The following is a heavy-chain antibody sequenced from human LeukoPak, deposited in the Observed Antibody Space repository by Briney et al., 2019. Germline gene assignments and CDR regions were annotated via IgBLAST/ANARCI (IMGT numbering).Heavy chain of an antibody. CDR1: GGSVTSGDYY. V-gene: IGHV4-31*03. J-gene: IGHJ3*01. CDR2: IYYSGDT. Sequence: SQTLAFTCTVSGGSVTSGDYYWTWIRQQPGKGLEWIGYIYYSGDTYYNPSLKSRLTMSVDTSKSQFSLKLRSLTAADTAVYYCAREGAATGTPRAFDLWGQGTMVTVSS. D-gene: IGHD6-13*01. CDR3: AREGAATGTPRAFDL.